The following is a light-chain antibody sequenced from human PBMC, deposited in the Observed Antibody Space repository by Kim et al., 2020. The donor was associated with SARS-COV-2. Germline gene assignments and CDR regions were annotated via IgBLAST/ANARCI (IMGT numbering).Light chain of an antibody. CDR2: SNN. Sequence: GQSVHFSCSGNNSNIGRHYVYWYHHLPGTAPKLLIYSNNQRPSGVPDRFSGSKSGTSASLAISGLRSEDESDYYCAAWDDSLSGVFFGGGTQLTVL. CDR1: NSNIGRHY. CDR3: AAWDDSLSGVF. V-gene: IGLV1-47*01. J-gene: IGLJ2*01.